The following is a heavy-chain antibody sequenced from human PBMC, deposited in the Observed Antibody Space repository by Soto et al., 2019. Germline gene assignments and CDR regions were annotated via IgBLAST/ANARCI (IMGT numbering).Heavy chain of an antibody. Sequence: ASVKVSCKASGYTFTSYAMHWVRQAPGQKLEWVGWINAGNGNTKYSQKFQGRVTITRDTSASTAYMELSSLRSEDTAVYYCAREGRYCSSTSCSRDYWGKGTLVTVSS. CDR1: GYTFTSYA. D-gene: IGHD2-2*01. CDR2: INAGNGNT. CDR3: AREGRYCSSTSCSRDY. V-gene: IGHV1-3*01. J-gene: IGHJ4*02.